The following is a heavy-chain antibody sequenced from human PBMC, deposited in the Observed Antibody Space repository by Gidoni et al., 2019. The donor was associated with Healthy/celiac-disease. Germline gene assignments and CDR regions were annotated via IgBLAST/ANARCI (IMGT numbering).Heavy chain of an antibody. CDR3: VKAPPTNPHYGDLWYFQH. Sequence: EVQLVESGGGLVQPGGSLRLSCSASGFTFSSYARHWVRQAPGKGLEYVSAISSNGGSTYYADSVKGRFTISRDNSKNTLYLQMSSLRAEDTAVYYCVKAPPTNPHYGDLWYFQHWGQGTLVTVSS. V-gene: IGHV3-64D*06. J-gene: IGHJ1*01. CDR2: ISSNGGST. D-gene: IGHD4-17*01. CDR1: GFTFSSYA.